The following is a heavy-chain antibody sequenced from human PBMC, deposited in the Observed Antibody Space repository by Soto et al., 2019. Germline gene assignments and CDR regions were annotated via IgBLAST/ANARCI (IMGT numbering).Heavy chain of an antibody. CDR1: GYTFTGYY. V-gene: IGHV1-8*02. CDR2: MNPNSGNT. Sequence: GASVKVSCKASGYTFTGYYMHWVRQAPGQGLEWMVCMNPNSGNTGYAQKFQGRVTMTRNTSISTAYMELSSLRSEDTAVYYCARFLTYYYDSSGYVYAFDIWGQGTMVTVSS. CDR3: ARFLTYYYDSSGYVYAFDI. J-gene: IGHJ3*02. D-gene: IGHD3-22*01.